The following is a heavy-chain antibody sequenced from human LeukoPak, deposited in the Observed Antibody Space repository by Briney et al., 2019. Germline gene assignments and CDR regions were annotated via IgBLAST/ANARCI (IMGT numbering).Heavy chain of an antibody. CDR3: ARLDAAAGRYLQFFY. Sequence: PSETLSLTCTVSGGSIRSTSYYWGWIRQPPGKGLEWLGSVHDSGSTNYNPSLKSRVTISVDTSKNQFSLKLSSVTAADTAVYYCARLDAAAGRYLQFFYWGQGTLVTVSS. J-gene: IGHJ4*02. V-gene: IGHV4-39*07. CDR2: VHDSGST. CDR1: GGSIRSTSYY. D-gene: IGHD5-24*01.